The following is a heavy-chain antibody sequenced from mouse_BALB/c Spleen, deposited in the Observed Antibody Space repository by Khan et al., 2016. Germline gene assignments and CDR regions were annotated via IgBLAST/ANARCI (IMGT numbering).Heavy chain of an antibody. Sequence: EVKLLESGGGLVQPGGSLKLSCAASGFDFSRYWMSWVRQAPGKGLEWIGEINPDSSTINYTPSLKDKFIIYRENAKNTLYLQMSKVRSEDTALYYCVRLGYYGYLAYWGQGTLVTVSA. CDR3: VRLGYYGYLAY. J-gene: IGHJ3*01. CDR1: GFDFSRYW. CDR2: INPDSSTI. D-gene: IGHD1-2*01. V-gene: IGHV4-1*02.